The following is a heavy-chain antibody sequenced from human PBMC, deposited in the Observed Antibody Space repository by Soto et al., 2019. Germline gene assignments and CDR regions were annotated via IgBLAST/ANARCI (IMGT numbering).Heavy chain of an antibody. CDR1: GGYISSYY. D-gene: IGHD6-19*01. CDR2: IYYSGST. Sequence: SETLSLTCTVAGGYISSYYWSCILQHKGKGLEWIGYIYYSGSTNYNPSLKSRVTISVDTSKNQFSLKLSSVTAADTAVYYCARGGGIAVAKRYFQHWGQGTLVTVSS. CDR3: ARGGGIAVAKRYFQH. J-gene: IGHJ1*01. V-gene: IGHV4-59*12.